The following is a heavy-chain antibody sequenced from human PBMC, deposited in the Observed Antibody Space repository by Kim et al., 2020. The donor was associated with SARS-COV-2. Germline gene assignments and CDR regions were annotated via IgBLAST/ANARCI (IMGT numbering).Heavy chain of an antibody. CDR2: SRSSHI. Sequence: SRSSHIDNENSGQGRFTISRDNAKNSLYLQMNSLRAEDTAVYYCARSFDYWGQGTLVTVSS. V-gene: IGHV3-21*01. J-gene: IGHJ4*02. CDR3: ARSFDY.